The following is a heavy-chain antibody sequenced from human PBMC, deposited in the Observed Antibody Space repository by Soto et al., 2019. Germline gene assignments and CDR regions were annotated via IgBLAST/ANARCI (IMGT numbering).Heavy chain of an antibody. CDR3: ARERGSSSWYDY. D-gene: IGHD6-13*01. V-gene: IGHV3-30-3*01. CDR2: ISYDGSNK. CDR1: GFTFSSYA. Sequence: QVQLVESGGGVVQPGRSLRLSCAASGFTFSSYAMHWVRQAPGKGLEWVAVISYDGSNKYYADSVKGRFTISRDNSKNTLYLQMISLRAEDTAVYYCARERGSSSWYDYWGQGTLVTVSS. J-gene: IGHJ4*02.